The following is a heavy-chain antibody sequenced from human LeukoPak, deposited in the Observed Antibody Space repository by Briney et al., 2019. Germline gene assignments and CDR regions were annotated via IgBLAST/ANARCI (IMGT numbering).Heavy chain of an antibody. D-gene: IGHD3-3*01. CDR1: GYTFTDYH. J-gene: IGHJ5*02. CDR2: INPNNGGT. CDR3: ARGDAFWSASYRYWFDP. Sequence: ASVKVSCKASGYTFTDYHMHWVRQAPGQGLEWMGWINPNNGGTKYAQEFEGRVTMTRDTPISTAYMEVSRLRSDDTAVYYCARGDAFWSASYRYWFDPWGLGTLVTVSS. V-gene: IGHV1-2*02.